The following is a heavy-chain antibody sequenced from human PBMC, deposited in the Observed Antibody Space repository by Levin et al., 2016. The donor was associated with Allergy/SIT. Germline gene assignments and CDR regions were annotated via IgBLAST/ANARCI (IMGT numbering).Heavy chain of an antibody. V-gene: IGHV3-30*18. CDR1: GFTFSTYG. D-gene: IGHD1-14*01. CDR3: AKAELRTQRGYFDY. J-gene: IGHJ4*02. CDR2: VSYDGSNK. Sequence: GESLKISCAASGFTFSTYGMHWVRQAPGKGLEWVAVVSYDGSNKYYADSVKGRFTISRDNSKNTLDLQMNSLRVEDTAVYYCAKAELRTQRGYFDYWGQGSLVTVSS.